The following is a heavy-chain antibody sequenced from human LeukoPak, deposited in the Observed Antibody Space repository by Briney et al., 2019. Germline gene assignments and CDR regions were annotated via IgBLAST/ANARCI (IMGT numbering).Heavy chain of an antibody. CDR1: GFTFSSYA. D-gene: IGHD4-17*01. J-gene: IGHJ4*02. CDR2: ISGSGGST. Sequence: GGSLRLSCAASGFTFSSYAMSWVRQAPGKGLEWVSAISGSGGSTYYADSVKGRFTISRDNSKNTLYLQMNSLRAEDTAVYYCAKDLYGDEIPWGADYWGQGTLVTVSS. CDR3: AKDLYGDEIPWGADY. V-gene: IGHV3-23*01.